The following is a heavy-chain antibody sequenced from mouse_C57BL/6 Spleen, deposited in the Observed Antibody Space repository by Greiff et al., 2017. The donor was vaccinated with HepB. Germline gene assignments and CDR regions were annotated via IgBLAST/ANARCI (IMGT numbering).Heavy chain of an antibody. D-gene: IGHD1-1*01. CDR1: GFTFSSYG. CDR2: ISSGGSYT. Sequence: EVMLVESGGDLVKPGGSLKLSCAASGFTFSSYGMSWVRQTPDKRLEWVATISSGGSYTYYPDSVKGRFTISRDNAKNTMYLQMSSLKYEDTAMYYCARPPFTTVVATRGYYAMDYWGQGTSVTVSS. CDR3: ARPPFTTVVATRGYYAMDY. V-gene: IGHV5-6*01. J-gene: IGHJ4*01.